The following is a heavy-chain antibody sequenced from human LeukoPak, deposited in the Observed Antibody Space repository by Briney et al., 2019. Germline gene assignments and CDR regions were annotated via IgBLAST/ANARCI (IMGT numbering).Heavy chain of an antibody. J-gene: IGHJ6*03. CDR1: GGSISGHC. CDR2: IYYSGST. CDR3: ARAYSSSWYYYYYYMDV. Sequence: PSETLSLTCTVSGGSISGHCWSWIRQPPGKGLEWIGYIYYSGSTNYNPSLKSRVTISVDTSENQFSLKLSSVTAADTAVYYCARAYSSSWYYYYYYMDVWGKGTTVTVSS. D-gene: IGHD6-13*01. V-gene: IGHV4-59*11.